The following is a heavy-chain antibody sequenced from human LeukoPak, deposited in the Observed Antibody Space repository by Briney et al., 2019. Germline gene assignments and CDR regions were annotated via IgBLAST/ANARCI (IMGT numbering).Heavy chain of an antibody. Sequence: PGGSLRLSCAASGFTFSSYGMHWVRQAPGKGLEWVAFIRYDGSNKYDADSVKGRFTISRDNSKNTLYLQMNSLRTEDTAVYYCANLNGGNSASLDYWGQGTLVTVSS. CDR1: GFTFSSYG. V-gene: IGHV3-30*02. CDR3: ANLNGGNSASLDY. D-gene: IGHD4-23*01. CDR2: IRYDGSNK. J-gene: IGHJ4*02.